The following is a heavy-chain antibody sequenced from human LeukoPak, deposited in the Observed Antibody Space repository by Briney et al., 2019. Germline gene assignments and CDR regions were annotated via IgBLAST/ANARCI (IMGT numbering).Heavy chain of an antibody. CDR1: GFTFSTYG. Sequence: GGSLRLSCAASGFTFSTYGMSWVRQAPGKGLEWASAISGSGGSTHYADSVKGRFTISRDNSKNTLYLQMNSLRAEDTAVYYCAQGAMVRGARSSNYWGQGTLVTVSS. CDR3: AQGAMVRGARSSNY. J-gene: IGHJ4*02. V-gene: IGHV3-23*01. CDR2: ISGSGGST. D-gene: IGHD3-10*01.